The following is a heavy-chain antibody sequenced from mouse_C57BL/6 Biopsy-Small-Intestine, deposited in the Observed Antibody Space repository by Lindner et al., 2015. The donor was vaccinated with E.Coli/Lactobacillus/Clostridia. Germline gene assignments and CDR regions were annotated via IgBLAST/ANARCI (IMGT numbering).Heavy chain of an antibody. CDR3: ARDGYYGYFDV. CDR2: ISSGSSTI. D-gene: IGHD2-3*01. V-gene: IGHV5-17*01. Sequence: VQLQESGGGLVKPGGSLKLSYAASGFTFSDYGMHWVRQAPEKGLEWVAYISSGSSTIYYADTVKGRFTISRDNAKNTLFLQMTSLRSEDTAMYYCARDGYYGYFDVWGTGTTVTVSS. J-gene: IGHJ1*03. CDR1: GFTFSDYG.